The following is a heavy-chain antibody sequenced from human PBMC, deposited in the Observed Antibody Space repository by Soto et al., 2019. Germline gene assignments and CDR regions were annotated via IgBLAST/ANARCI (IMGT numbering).Heavy chain of an antibody. D-gene: IGHD6-6*01. CDR1: SGSISSSNW. Sequence: SETLSLTCAVSSGSISSSNWWSWVRQPPGKGLEWIGEIYHSGSTNYNPSLKSRVTISVDKSKNQFSLKLSSVTAEDTAVYYCARSGEIAAREHDAFDIWGQGTMVNVS. CDR2: IYHSGST. J-gene: IGHJ3*02. CDR3: ARSGEIAAREHDAFDI. V-gene: IGHV4-4*02.